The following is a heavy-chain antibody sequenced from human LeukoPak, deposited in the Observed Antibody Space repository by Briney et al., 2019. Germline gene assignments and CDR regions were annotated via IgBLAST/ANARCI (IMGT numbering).Heavy chain of an antibody. J-gene: IGHJ5*02. CDR2: INPNSGGT. V-gene: IGHV1-2*02. Sequence: ASVKVSCKASGYTFTGYYMHWVRQAPGQGLEWMGWINPNSGGTNYAQKFQGRVTMTRHTSISTAYMELSRLRSDDTAVYYCARVGGSSWYVGFDPWGQGTLVTVSS. D-gene: IGHD6-13*01. CDR1: GYTFTGYY. CDR3: ARVGGSSWYVGFDP.